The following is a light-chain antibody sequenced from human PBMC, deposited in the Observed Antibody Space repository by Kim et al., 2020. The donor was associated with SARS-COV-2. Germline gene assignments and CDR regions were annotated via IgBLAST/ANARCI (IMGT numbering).Light chain of an antibody. CDR1: QDISNF. V-gene: IGKV1-17*03. CDR3: LQYDSYPYT. Sequence: DIQMTQSPSAMSASVGDRVIITCRASQDISNFLAWFQQKPGNVPKRLIYAVSSLQSGVPSRFSGSGSGTEFTLTISSLHPEDFATYYCLQYDSYPYTFGQGTKLEI. CDR2: AVS. J-gene: IGKJ2*01.